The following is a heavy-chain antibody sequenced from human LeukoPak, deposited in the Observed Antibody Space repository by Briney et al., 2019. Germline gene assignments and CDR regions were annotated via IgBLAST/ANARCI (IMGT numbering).Heavy chain of an antibody. CDR2: INHSGST. Sequence: PSETLSLICAVYGGSFSGYYWRWIRQPPGKGLEWIGEINHSGSTNYNPSLKSRVTISVDTSKNQFSLKLSSVTAADTAVYFCARRVAVTARYYFDFWGQGTLVTVSS. V-gene: IGHV4-34*01. CDR1: GGSFSGYY. CDR3: ARRVAVTARYYFDF. J-gene: IGHJ4*02. D-gene: IGHD6-19*01.